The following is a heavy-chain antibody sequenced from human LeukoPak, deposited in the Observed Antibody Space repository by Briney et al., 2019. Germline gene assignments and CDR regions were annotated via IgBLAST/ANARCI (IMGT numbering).Heavy chain of an antibody. CDR2: INPSGGST. J-gene: IGHJ3*01. D-gene: IGHD3-3*01. CDR1: GYTFTSYY. Sequence: ASVKVSCKASGYTFTSYYMHWVRQAPGQGLEWMGIINPSGGSTSYAQKFQGRVTMTRDTSTSTVYMELSSLRSEDTAVYYCARVSNYPGAPALFEFGAQGPMAPVPS. V-gene: IGHV1-46*01. CDR3: ARVSNYPGAPALFEF.